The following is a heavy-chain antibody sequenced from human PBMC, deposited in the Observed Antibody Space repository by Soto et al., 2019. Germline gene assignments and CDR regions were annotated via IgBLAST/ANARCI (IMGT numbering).Heavy chain of an antibody. CDR3: ARQDRFDP. D-gene: IGHD2-15*01. Sequence: GESLKISCKASGYSFTSYWIGWVRQMPGKGLEWMGIIYFSDSYTNYSPSFQGHVTISADKSISTAYLQWSSLKASDTAMYYCARQDRFDPWGQGTLVTVSS. V-gene: IGHV5-51*01. J-gene: IGHJ5*02. CDR1: GYSFTSYW. CDR2: IYFSDSYT.